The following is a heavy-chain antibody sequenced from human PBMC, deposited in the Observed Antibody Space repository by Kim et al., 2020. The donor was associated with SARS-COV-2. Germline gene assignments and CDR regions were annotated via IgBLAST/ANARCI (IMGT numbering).Heavy chain of an antibody. CDR1: GFTFSSYA. V-gene: IGHV3-30*04. CDR3: ARDLVVWETTQDAFDI. CDR2: ISYDGSNK. D-gene: IGHD2-8*02. J-gene: IGHJ3*02. Sequence: GGSLRLSCAASGFTFSSYAMHWVRQAPGKGLEWVAVISYDGSNKYYADSVKGRFTISRDNSKNTLYLQLTSLRAEDTAVYYCARDLVVWETTQDAFDIWG.